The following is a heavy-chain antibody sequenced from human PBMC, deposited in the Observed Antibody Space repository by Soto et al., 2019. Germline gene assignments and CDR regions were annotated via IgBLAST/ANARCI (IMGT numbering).Heavy chain of an antibody. CDR3: ARESDYYDSSGSTFDP. Sequence: QVQLQESGPRLVKPSQTLSLTCTVSGGSISSGAYSWSWIRQHPGRGLDWIGYIYNSGSTYYNPSRERRVTISVDTSKNQLSLRLRSVTAADTAVYYCARESDYYDSSGSTFDPWGKGTLVTVSS. D-gene: IGHD3-22*01. J-gene: IGHJ5*02. CDR1: GGSISSGAYS. V-gene: IGHV4-31*03. CDR2: IYNSGST.